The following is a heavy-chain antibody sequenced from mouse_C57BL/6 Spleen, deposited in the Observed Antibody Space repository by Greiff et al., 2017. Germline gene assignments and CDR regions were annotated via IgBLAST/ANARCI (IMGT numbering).Heavy chain of an antibody. Sequence: EVHLVESGPGLVKPSQSLSLTCSVTGYSITSGYYWNWIRQFPGNKLEWMGYISYDGSNNYNPSLKNRISITRDTSKNQFFLKLNSVTTEDTATYYCARGGWYFDVWGTGTTVTVSS. V-gene: IGHV3-6*01. CDR1: GYSITSGYY. CDR2: ISYDGSN. CDR3: ARGGWYFDV. J-gene: IGHJ1*03.